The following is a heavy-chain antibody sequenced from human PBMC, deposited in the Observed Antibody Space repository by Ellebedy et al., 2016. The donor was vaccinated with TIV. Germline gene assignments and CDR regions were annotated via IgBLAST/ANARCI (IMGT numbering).Heavy chain of an antibody. V-gene: IGHV4-59*01. CDR2: ISYSGST. Sequence: MPSETLSLTCTVSGDSISAYYWNWIRQSPGKGLEWIACISYSGSTNYNPSLRSRVTRSLDTSKKQFSLRLASVTAADMSIYYCARSLSLGGYYAWFDPWGQGTLVTVSS. CDR1: GDSISAYY. D-gene: IGHD3-3*01. J-gene: IGHJ5*02. CDR3: ARSLSLGGYYAWFDP.